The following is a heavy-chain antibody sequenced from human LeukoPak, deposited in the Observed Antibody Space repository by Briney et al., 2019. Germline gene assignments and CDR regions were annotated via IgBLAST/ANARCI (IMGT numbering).Heavy chain of an antibody. J-gene: IGHJ4*02. D-gene: IGHD4-11*01. CDR1: GYTLTDYY. CDR2: IIPIFGTA. CDR3: ARGGLKQYDY. V-gene: IGHV1-69*13. Sequence: SVKVSCKASGYTLTDYYMHWVRQAPGQGLEWMGGIIPIFGTANYAQKFQGRVTITADESTSTAYMELSSLRSEDTAVYYCARGGLKQYDYWGQGTLVTVSS.